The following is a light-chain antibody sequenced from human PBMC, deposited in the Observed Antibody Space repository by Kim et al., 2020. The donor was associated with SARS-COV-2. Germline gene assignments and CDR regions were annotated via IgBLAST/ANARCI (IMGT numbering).Light chain of an antibody. CDR1: SGSITSNY. CDR2: EDS. J-gene: IGLJ2*01. CDR3: QSYATTTVV. V-gene: IGLV6-57*02. Sequence: NFMLTQPHSVSESPGKTVTISCTGSSGSITSNYVQWYQQRPGSAPTTVIYEDSQRPSGVPDRFSGSIDSSSNSASLTISGLKTEDEADYYCQSYATTTVVFGGGTQLTVL.